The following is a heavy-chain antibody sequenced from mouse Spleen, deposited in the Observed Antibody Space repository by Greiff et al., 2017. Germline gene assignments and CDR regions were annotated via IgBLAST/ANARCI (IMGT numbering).Heavy chain of an antibody. CDR2: INSNGGST. V-gene: IGHV5-6-3*01. CDR1: GFTFSSYG. J-gene: IGHJ2*01. Sequence: EVKLVESGGGLVQPGGSLKLSCAASGFTFSSYGMSWVRQTPDKRLELVATINSNGGSTYYPDSVKGRFTISRDNAKNTLYLQMSSLKSEDTAMYYCARRDFDYWGQGTTLTVSS. CDR3: ARRDFDY.